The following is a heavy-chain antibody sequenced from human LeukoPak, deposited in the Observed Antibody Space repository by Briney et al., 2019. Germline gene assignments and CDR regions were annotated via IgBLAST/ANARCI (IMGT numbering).Heavy chain of an antibody. V-gene: IGHV3-23*01. D-gene: IGHD3-10*01. CDR3: ARDLSRGFLWLGGNQDGFAY. J-gene: IGHJ4*02. CDR2: FSGTSTN. CDR1: GFTFSSYA. Sequence: GGSLRLSCAASGFTFSSYAMSWVRQAPGKGLEWVSTFSGTSTNSYADAVKGRVTISRDNSRNTLYLQVNSLRAEDTAVFYCARDLSRGFLWLGGNQDGFAYWGLGTLVTVSS.